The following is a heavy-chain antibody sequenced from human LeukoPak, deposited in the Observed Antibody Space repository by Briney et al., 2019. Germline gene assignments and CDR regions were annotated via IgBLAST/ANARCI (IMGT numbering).Heavy chain of an antibody. CDR3: AIPSRGDYSNYIFDY. D-gene: IGHD4-11*01. J-gene: IGHJ4*02. CDR1: GYTFTGYY. CDR2: INPNSGGT. V-gene: IGHV1-2*02. Sequence: ASVKVSCKASGYTFTGYYMHWVRQAPGQGLEWMGWINPNSGGTNYAQKFQGRVTMTRDTSISTAYMELSRLRSDDTAVYYCAIPSRGDYSNYIFDYWGQGTLVTVSS.